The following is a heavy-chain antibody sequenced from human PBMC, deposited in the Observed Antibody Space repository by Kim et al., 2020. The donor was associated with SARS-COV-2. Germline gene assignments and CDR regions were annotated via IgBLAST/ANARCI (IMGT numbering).Heavy chain of an antibody. V-gene: IGHV3-9*01. D-gene: IGHD5-12*01. Sequence: GGSLRLSCGASGFTFDDYAMHWVRQAPGKGLEWVSGISWNSGSIGYADSVKGRFTISRDNAKNSLYLQMNSLRAEDTALYYCAKDAGRYPEDGYNFGGVDYWGQGTLVTVSS. CDR1: GFTFDDYA. CDR2: ISWNSGSI. CDR3: AKDAGRYPEDGYNFGGVDY. J-gene: IGHJ4*02.